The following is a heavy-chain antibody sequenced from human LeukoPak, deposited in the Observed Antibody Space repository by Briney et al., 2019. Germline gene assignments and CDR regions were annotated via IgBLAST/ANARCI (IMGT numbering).Heavy chain of an antibody. J-gene: IGHJ4*02. Sequence: PGGSLRLSCAASGFTFSRYAMSWVRQAPGKGLEWVSGISGSGGRTYYTDSMKGRFTISRDNSKNTVYLQMNSLRAEDTALYYCAKLPETYYYDSSGYSYYFDYWGQGTLVTVSS. D-gene: IGHD3-22*01. V-gene: IGHV3-23*01. CDR1: GFTFSRYA. CDR2: ISGSGGRT. CDR3: AKLPETYYYDSSGYSYYFDY.